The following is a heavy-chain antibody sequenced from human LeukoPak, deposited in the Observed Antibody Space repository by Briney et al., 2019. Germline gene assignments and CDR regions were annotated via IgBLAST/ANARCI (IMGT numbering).Heavy chain of an antibody. CDR2: MNPNSGNT. V-gene: IGHV1-8*01. CDR1: GYTFSSYD. Sequence: ASVKVSCKASGYTFSSYDINWVRQAPGQGLEWMGWMNPNSGNTGYAQKFQGRVTMTRDTSISTAYMELNSLRAEDTAVYYCARYVPPAYGMDVWGQGTTVTVSS. CDR3: ARYVPPAYGMDV. D-gene: IGHD2-2*01. J-gene: IGHJ6*02.